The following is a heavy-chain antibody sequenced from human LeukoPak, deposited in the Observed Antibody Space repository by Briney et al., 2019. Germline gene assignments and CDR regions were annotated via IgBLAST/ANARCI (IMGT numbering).Heavy chain of an antibody. CDR2: MNPNSGGT. CDR3: ATLGSKRSPETNVDY. Sequence: ASVKVSCKASGYTFTSYDINWVRQATGQGLEWMGWMNPNSGGTNYAQKFQGRVTMTRDTSISTAYMELSRLRFDDTAVYYCATLGSKRSPETNVDYWGQGTLVTVSS. D-gene: IGHD3-16*01. CDR1: GYTFTSYD. V-gene: IGHV1-2*02. J-gene: IGHJ4*02.